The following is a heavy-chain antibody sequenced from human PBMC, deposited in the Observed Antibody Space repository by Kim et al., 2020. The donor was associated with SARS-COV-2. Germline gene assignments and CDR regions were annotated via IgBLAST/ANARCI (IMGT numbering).Heavy chain of an antibody. Sequence: SETLSLTCTVSGGSISSYYWSWIRQPPGKGLEWIGYIYYSGSTNYNPSLKSRVTISVDTSKNQFSLKLSSVTAADTAVYYCARGSTYYYDSSGYFALDYWGQGTLVTVSS. CDR3: ARGSTYYYDSSGYFALDY. D-gene: IGHD3-22*01. CDR1: GGSISSYY. CDR2: IYYSGST. J-gene: IGHJ4*02. V-gene: IGHV4-59*01.